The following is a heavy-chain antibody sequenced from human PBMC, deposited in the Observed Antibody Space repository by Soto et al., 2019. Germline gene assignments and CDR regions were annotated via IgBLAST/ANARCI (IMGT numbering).Heavy chain of an antibody. CDR1: GFTFSSYA. CDR2: ISGSGGRA. Sequence: GGSLRLSCAASGFTFSSYAMTWVRQAPGKGLEWVSVISGSGGRAYYADSAKGRFTISRDNSKNTVFLQMNSLRVEDTAVYYCAKALGYFGSGSYYKLYGMDVWGQGTTVTVSS. J-gene: IGHJ6*02. V-gene: IGHV3-23*01. CDR3: AKALGYFGSGSYYKLYGMDV. D-gene: IGHD3-10*01.